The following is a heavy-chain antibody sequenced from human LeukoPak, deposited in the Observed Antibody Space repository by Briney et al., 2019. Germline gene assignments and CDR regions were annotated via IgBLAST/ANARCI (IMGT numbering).Heavy chain of an antibody. Sequence: GGSLRLSCAASGFTFNNYWMSWVRQAPGKGLDWVANIKQDGSEIYYVDSVKGRFTISRDNTKNSVYLQMNSLRAEDTAVYYCARQLGGSGSYWGQGTLVTVSS. J-gene: IGHJ4*02. D-gene: IGHD3-10*01. CDR1: GFTFNNYW. CDR3: ARQLGGSGSY. CDR2: IKQDGSEI. V-gene: IGHV3-7*01.